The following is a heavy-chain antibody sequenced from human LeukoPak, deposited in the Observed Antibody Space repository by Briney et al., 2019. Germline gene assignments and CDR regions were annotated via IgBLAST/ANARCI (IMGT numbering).Heavy chain of an antibody. CDR3: ARNGYSSGWPPSNYYYYMDV. CDR2: ISAYNGYT. V-gene: IGHV1-18*01. J-gene: IGHJ6*03. D-gene: IGHD6-19*01. CDR1: GYTFVSYG. Sequence: ASVKVSCKASGYTFVSYGISWVRQAPGQGLEWMGWISAYNGYTNYAQKFQGRVTMTTDTSTSTAYMELRSLRFDDTAVYYCARNGYSSGWPPSNYYYYMDVWGKGTTVTVSS.